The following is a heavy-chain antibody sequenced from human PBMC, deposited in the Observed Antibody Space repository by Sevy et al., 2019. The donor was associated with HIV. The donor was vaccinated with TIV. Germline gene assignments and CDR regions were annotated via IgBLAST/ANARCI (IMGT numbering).Heavy chain of an antibody. CDR1: GFIFSSYA. CDR3: TKGRVGYSDFWIGYNFDF. D-gene: IGHD3-3*01. V-gene: IGHV3-30*18. Sequence: GGSLRLSCVVSGFIFSSYAIHWVRQAPGKGLEWVALISFDGSNKYYADSVKGRFTISRDNSKSTLYLQMNSLRTEDTAVYYCTKGRVGYSDFWIGYNFDFWGQGTLVTVSS. CDR2: ISFDGSNK. J-gene: IGHJ4*02.